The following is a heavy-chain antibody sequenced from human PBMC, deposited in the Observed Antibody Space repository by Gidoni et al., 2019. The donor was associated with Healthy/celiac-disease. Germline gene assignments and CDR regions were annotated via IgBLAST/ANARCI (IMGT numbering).Heavy chain of an antibody. D-gene: IGHD3-3*01. CDR3: ARHLETTNAFDI. J-gene: IGHJ3*02. Sequence: GHVTISADKSISTAYLQWSSLKASDTAMYYCARHLETTNAFDIWGQGTMVTVSS. V-gene: IGHV5-10-1*01.